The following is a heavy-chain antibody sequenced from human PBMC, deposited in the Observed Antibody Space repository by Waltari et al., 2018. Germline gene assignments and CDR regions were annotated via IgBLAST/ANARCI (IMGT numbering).Heavy chain of an antibody. V-gene: IGHV4-4*02. CDR2: ISHSGST. CDR1: GGSISSSNW. J-gene: IGHJ4*02. Sequence: QVQLQESGPGLVKPSGTLSLTCAVSGGSISSSNWWSWVRQPPGKGMEWIGEISHSGSTNYNPALKSRVTISVDKSKYQFSLKLSSVTAADTAVYYCARAVDSGYDYRVDYWGQGTLVTVSS. D-gene: IGHD5-12*01. CDR3: ARAVDSGYDYRVDY.